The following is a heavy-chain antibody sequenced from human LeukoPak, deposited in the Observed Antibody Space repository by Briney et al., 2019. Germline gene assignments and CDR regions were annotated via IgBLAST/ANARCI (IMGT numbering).Heavy chain of an antibody. J-gene: IGHJ4*01. CDR2: LSSSGITT. V-gene: IGHV3-23*01. D-gene: IGHD6-19*01. CDR3: AKGIYSSGWSYFDD. CDR1: GFTFNFSA. Sequence: GGPLRLPCAASGFTFNFSAMSWVRQAPGTRLEWASTLSSSGITTYYADSVKGRFTIPSGNSQSTLYLQMNGLRAEDTAVYYCAKGIYSSGWSYFDDWGHGTLVTVSS.